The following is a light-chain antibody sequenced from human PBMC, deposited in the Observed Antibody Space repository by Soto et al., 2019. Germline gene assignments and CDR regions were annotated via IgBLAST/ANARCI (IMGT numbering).Light chain of an antibody. V-gene: IGKV3-20*01. Sequence: EIVLTQSPGTLSLSPGERATLSCRASQSVSSSHLAWYQQKPGQAPRLLIYGASSRATGIPDRFSGSGSVTDFTLTISRLEPEEFAVYYCQQYGSSLLTFGGGTKVEFK. J-gene: IGKJ4*01. CDR3: QQYGSSLLT. CDR1: QSVSSSH. CDR2: GAS.